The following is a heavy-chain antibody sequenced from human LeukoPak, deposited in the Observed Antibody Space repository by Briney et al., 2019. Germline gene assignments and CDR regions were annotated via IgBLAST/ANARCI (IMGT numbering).Heavy chain of an antibody. CDR3: ARVYNWDYEGGWFDP. Sequence: PGGSLRLSCAASGFSVTSNYMTWVRQAPGKGLEWISDIYSGTSTYYADSVKGRFTISRHNSKNTLYIQMNSLRPEDTAVYYCARVYNWDYEGGWFDPWGQGTLVTVSS. J-gene: IGHJ5*02. D-gene: IGHD1-7*01. CDR2: IYSGTST. V-gene: IGHV3-53*04. CDR1: GFSVTSNY.